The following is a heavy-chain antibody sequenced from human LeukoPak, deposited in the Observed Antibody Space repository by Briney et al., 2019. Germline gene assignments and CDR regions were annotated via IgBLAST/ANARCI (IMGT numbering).Heavy chain of an antibody. CDR1: GFTYDDYG. D-gene: IGHD5-24*01. CDR3: AVDGYNNAFDI. J-gene: IGHJ3*02. V-gene: IGHV3-20*04. CDR2: INWNGGST. Sequence: PGGSLRLSCAASGFTYDDYGMSWVRQAPGKGLEWFSGINWNGGSTGYADSVKGRFTISRDNAKNSLYLQMNSLRAEDTALYYCAVDGYNNAFDIWGQGTMVTVSS.